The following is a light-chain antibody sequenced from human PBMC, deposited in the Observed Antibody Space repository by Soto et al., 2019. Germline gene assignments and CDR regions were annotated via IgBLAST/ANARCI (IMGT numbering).Light chain of an antibody. V-gene: IGLV1-44*01. J-gene: IGLJ3*02. CDR3: ATWDDNLSGRV. Sequence: QSVLTQPPSTSGAPGQRVTISCSGSSTNIGSYDVNWYQQLPGTAPKLLIKSSNQRPSGVPDRFSGSRSGTSASLAISGLQSEHEADYYCATWDDNLSGRVFGGGTKLTVL. CDR2: SSN. CDR1: STNIGSYD.